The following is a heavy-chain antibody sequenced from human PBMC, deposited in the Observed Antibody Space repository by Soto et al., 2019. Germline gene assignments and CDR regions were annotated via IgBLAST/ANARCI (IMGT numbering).Heavy chain of an antibody. J-gene: IGHJ4*02. D-gene: IGHD2-2*02. V-gene: IGHV3-48*03. Sequence: VQLVESGGGLVQPGGSLRLSCAASGFSFSNYEMNWVRQAPGKGLGWISYITSSGGAVFYADSVKGRFTISRDNAKDSLFLQMNSLRVEDTAVYYCARGDCSSTCYIGYWGQGARVTVSS. CDR3: ARGDCSSTCYIGY. CDR1: GFSFSNYE. CDR2: ITSSGGAV.